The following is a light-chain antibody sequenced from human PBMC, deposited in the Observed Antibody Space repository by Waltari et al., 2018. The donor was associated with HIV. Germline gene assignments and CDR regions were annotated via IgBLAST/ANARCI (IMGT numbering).Light chain of an antibody. CDR2: DAS. J-gene: IGKJ3*01. CDR3: QQRSNWPPEFT. CDR1: QSVSKH. Sequence: DTVLTQYPATLSLSPGERATLSCRASQSVSKHLAWYQQKPGQAPRLLIYDASNRATGVPARFSGSRSGTDFTLTISSLDPEDFAVYYCQQRSNWPPEFTFGPGTKVDIK. V-gene: IGKV3-11*01.